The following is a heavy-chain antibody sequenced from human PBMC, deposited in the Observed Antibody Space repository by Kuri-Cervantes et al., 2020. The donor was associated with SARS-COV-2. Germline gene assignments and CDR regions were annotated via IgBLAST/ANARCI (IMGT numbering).Heavy chain of an antibody. J-gene: IGHJ3*02. CDR3: AKDLRQDVIWWGDI. CDR1: GFTFSNYA. Sequence: GGSLRLSCVASGFTFSNYAMSWVRQAPGKGLQWVSGLSGSGGSTYYADSVKGRFTISRDNSNSTLHLHMNSLRAEDTAVYYCAKDLRQDVIWWGDIWGQGTMVTVSS. CDR2: LSGSGGST. D-gene: IGHD2-15*01. V-gene: IGHV3-23*01.